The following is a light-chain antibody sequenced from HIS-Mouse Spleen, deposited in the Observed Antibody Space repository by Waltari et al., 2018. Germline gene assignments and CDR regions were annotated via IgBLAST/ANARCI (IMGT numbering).Light chain of an antibody. Sequence: QSALTQPASVSGSPGQSITISCTGTRRDVRSSNLVSWYQQHPGKAPKLMSYEGSKRPSGVSNRFSGSKSGNTASLTISGLQAEDEADYYCCSYAGSSTWVFGGGTKLTVL. V-gene: IGLV2-23*01. CDR1: RRDVRSSNL. CDR3: CSYAGSSTWV. J-gene: IGLJ3*02. CDR2: EGS.